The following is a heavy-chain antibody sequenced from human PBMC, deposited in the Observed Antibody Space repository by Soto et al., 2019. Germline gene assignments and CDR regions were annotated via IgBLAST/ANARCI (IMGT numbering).Heavy chain of an antibody. CDR1: GFTFDDYA. CDR3: AKEAVAAYYYYYGMDV. CDR2: ISWNSGSI. V-gene: IGHV3-9*01. J-gene: IGHJ6*02. D-gene: IGHD6-19*01. Sequence: EVQLVESGGGLVQPGRSLRLSCAASGFTFDDYAMHWVRQAPGKGLEWVSGISWNSGSIGYADSVKGRFTISRDNAKNSLYLQMNSLRAEDTALYYCAKEAVAAYYYYYGMDVWGQGTTVTVSS.